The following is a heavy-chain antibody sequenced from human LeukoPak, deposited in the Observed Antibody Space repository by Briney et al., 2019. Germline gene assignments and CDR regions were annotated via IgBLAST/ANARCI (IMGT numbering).Heavy chain of an antibody. CDR2: ISANDGNT. V-gene: IGHV1-18*04. D-gene: IGHD3-10*01. CDR3: ARESHVTREDY. CDR1: GYTFTGYY. J-gene: IGHJ4*02. Sequence: ASVKASCKASGYTFTGYYMHWVRQAPGQGLEWMGWISANDGNTDYPQKLQGRVTMTTDTSTSTAYMELRSLRSDDTAVYYCARESHVTREDYWGQGTLVTVSS.